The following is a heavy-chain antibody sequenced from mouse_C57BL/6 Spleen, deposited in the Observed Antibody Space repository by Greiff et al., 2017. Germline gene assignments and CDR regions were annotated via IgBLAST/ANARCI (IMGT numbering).Heavy chain of an antibody. Sequence: ESGPELVKPGASVKISCKASGYSFTSYYIHWVKQRPGQGLEWIGWIYPGSGNTKYNEKFKGKATLTADTSSSTAYMQLSSLTSEDSAVYYCAMYYGSSYLYYFDYWGQGTTRTVSS. V-gene: IGHV1-66*01. CDR1: GYSFTSYY. J-gene: IGHJ2*01. CDR3: AMYYGSSYLYYFDY. D-gene: IGHD1-1*01. CDR2: IYPGSGNT.